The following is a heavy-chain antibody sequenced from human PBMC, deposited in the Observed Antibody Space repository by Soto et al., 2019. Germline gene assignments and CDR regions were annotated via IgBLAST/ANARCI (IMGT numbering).Heavy chain of an antibody. CDR2: INPSGGST. CDR3: ARPRYNWNDVCGMDV. V-gene: IGHV1-46*01. CDR1: GYTFTSYY. J-gene: IGHJ6*02. D-gene: IGHD1-20*01. Sequence: GASVKVSCKASGYTFTSYYMHWVRQAPGQGLEWMGIINPSGGSTSYAQKFQGRVTMTRDTSTSTVYMELSSLRSEDTAVYYCARPRYNWNDVCGMDVWGQGTTVTVSS.